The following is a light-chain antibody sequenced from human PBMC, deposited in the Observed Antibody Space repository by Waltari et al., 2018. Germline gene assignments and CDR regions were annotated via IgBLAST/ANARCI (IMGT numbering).Light chain of an antibody. CDR1: SSNIGSNT. V-gene: IGLV1-44*01. CDR2: SNN. CDR3: AAWDDSLDCYV. J-gene: IGLJ1*01. Sequence: QTVLTQPPSASGTPGQRVTISCSGSSSNIGSNTVNWYQQLPGTAPKLLIYSNNQRPSGVPDRFSGSKSGTSAALAISGRQSEDEADYYCAAWDDSLDCYVFGTGTKVTVL.